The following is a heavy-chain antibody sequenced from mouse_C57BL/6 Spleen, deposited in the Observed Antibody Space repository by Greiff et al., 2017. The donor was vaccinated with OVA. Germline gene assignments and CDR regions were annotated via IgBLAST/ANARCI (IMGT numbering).Heavy chain of an antibody. CDR2: IDPETGGT. Sequence: VQVVESGAELVRPGASVTLSCKASGYTFTDYEMHWVKQTPVHGLEWIGAIDPETGGTAYNQKFKGKAILTADKSSSTAYMELRSLTSEDSAVYYCTRSGTEDFDYWGQGTTLTVSS. CDR3: TRSGTEDFDY. CDR1: GYTFTDYE. D-gene: IGHD4-1*01. V-gene: IGHV1-15*01. J-gene: IGHJ2*01.